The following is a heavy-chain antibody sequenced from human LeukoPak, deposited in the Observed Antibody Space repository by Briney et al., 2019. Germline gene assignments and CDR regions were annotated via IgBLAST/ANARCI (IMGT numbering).Heavy chain of an antibody. CDR2: INPSGGST. V-gene: IGHV1-46*01. CDR1: GYTFTAYY. Sequence: VASVKVSCKASGYTFTAYYMHWVRQAPGQGLEWMGIINPSGGSTSYAQKFQGRVTMTRDTSTSTVYMELSSLRSEDTAVYYCASRMTIAGNYYYGMDVWGQGTTVTVSS. CDR3: ASRMTIAGNYYYGMDV. J-gene: IGHJ6*02. D-gene: IGHD4/OR15-4a*01.